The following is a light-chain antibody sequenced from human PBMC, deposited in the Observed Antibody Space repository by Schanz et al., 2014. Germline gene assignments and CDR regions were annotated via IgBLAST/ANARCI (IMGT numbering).Light chain of an antibody. Sequence: QSALTQPASVSGSPGQSITISCTGTSSDVGGYNYVSWYQHPPGKVPKVLIFEVNRRPAGVPDRFSGSKSGNTASLTISGLQAEDEADYYCCSYAGSSTLGVFGGGTKLTVL. CDR1: SSDVGGYNY. V-gene: IGLV2-11*01. CDR3: CSYAGSSTLGV. J-gene: IGLJ3*02. CDR2: EVN.